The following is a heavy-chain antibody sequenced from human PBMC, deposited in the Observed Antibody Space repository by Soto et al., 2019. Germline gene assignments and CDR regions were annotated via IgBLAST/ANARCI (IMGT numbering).Heavy chain of an antibody. Sequence: GGSLRLSCAASGFTFSNFWMTWVRQAPGQGLEWMGWISAYNGNTNYAQKLQGRVTMTTDTSTSTAYMELRSLRSDDTAVYYYAREAGGIAVAPAFDIWGQGTMVTVSS. CDR1: GFTFSNFW. CDR2: ISAYNGNT. V-gene: IGHV1-18*01. J-gene: IGHJ3*02. CDR3: AREAGGIAVAPAFDI. D-gene: IGHD6-19*01.